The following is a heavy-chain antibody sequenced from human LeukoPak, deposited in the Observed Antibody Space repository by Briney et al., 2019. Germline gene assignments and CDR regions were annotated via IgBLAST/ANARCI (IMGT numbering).Heavy chain of an antibody. CDR1: GFTVSSNY. CDR2: LYSGDST. Sequence: GGSLRLSCAASGFTVSSNYMSWVRQAPGKGLEWVSVLYSGDSTYYADSVKGRFTISRDNSKNTLYLQMNSLRAEDTAVYYCARDPPSYYDSSDYPPWGQGTLVTVSS. J-gene: IGHJ5*02. V-gene: IGHV3-53*01. D-gene: IGHD3-22*01. CDR3: ARDPPSYYDSSDYPP.